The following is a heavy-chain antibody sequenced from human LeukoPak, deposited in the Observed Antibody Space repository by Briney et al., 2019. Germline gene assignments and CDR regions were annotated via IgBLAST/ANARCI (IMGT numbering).Heavy chain of an antibody. V-gene: IGHV1-69*05. D-gene: IGHD1-14*01. CDR3: ARGGTFYRRTLLNYFDY. CDR2: IIPISGTA. CDR1: VGTFSSYT. Sequence: GASVKVSCKASVGTFSSYTISWVRQAPGQGLEWMGGIIPISGTANYAQKFQGRVTFTTDESTSTAYMELTSLRSEDTAVYYCARGGTFYRRTLLNYFDYWGQGALVTVSS. J-gene: IGHJ4*02.